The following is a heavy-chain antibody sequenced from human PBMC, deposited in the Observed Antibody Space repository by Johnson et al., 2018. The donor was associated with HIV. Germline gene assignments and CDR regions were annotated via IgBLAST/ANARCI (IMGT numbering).Heavy chain of an antibody. D-gene: IGHD6-19*01. CDR1: GFNFSKYG. CDR3: TSYSSGWPGGAFDI. J-gene: IGHJ3*02. CDR2: LRYDGSTK. Sequence: VQLVESEGGVVQPGGSLKLSCAASGFNFSKYGMQWVRQAPGKGRKWVAFLRYDGSTKYYEDYVQGRFNISRDNSKNTLYLQMNSLKTEDTAVYYCTSYSSGWPGGAFDIWGQGTMVTVSS. V-gene: IGHV3-30*02.